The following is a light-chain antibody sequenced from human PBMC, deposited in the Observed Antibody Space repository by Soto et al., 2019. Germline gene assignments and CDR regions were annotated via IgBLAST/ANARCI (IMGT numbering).Light chain of an antibody. CDR3: QQRNNWPMYT. V-gene: IGKV3-11*01. J-gene: IGKJ2*01. Sequence: EIVLTQSPATLSLSPGERATLSCRASQSVSSYLAWYQQKPGQAPRLLIYDASNRATGIPARFSGSGSGTDFTLTISSLEPDDFAVYYCQQRNNWPMYTFGQGTKLEIK. CDR2: DAS. CDR1: QSVSSY.